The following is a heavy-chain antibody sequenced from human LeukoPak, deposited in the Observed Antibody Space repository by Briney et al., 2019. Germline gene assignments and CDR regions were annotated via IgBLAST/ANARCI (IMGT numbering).Heavy chain of an antibody. Sequence: GGSLRHSCAASGFTFDDYGMSWVRQAPGKGLEWVSGINWNGGSTGYADSVKGRFTISRDNAKNSLYLQMNSLRAEDTALYYCARAYYDFWSGSKPMDYWGQGTLVTVSS. CDR2: INWNGGST. V-gene: IGHV3-20*04. J-gene: IGHJ4*02. D-gene: IGHD3-3*01. CDR3: ARAYYDFWSGSKPMDY. CDR1: GFTFDDYG.